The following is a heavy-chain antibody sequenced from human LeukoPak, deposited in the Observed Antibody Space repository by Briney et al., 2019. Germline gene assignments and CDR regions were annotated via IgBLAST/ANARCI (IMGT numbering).Heavy chain of an antibody. CDR2: IRYDGSNK. V-gene: IGHV3-30*02. CDR3: ARELGDPSDFDY. J-gene: IGHJ4*02. D-gene: IGHD3-10*01. Sequence: PGGSLRLSCAASGFTFSSYGMHWVRQAPGKGLEWVAFIRYDGSNKYYADSVKGRFTISRDNAKNSLYLQMNSLRAEDTAVYYCARELGDPSDFDYWGQGTLVTVSS. CDR1: GFTFSSYG.